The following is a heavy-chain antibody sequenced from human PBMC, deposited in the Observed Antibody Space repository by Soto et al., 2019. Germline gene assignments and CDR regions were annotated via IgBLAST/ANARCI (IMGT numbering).Heavy chain of an antibody. V-gene: IGHV3-33*01. D-gene: IGHD3-9*01. Sequence: GGSLRLSCAASGFTFSSYGMHWVRQAPGKGLEWVAVIWYDGSNKYYADSVKGRFTISRDNSKNTLYLQMNSLRAEDTAVYYCASDQWYFDWLFHTNYYYYGMDVWGQGTTVTVSS. CDR3: ASDQWYFDWLFHTNYYYYGMDV. J-gene: IGHJ6*02. CDR2: IWYDGSNK. CDR1: GFTFSSYG.